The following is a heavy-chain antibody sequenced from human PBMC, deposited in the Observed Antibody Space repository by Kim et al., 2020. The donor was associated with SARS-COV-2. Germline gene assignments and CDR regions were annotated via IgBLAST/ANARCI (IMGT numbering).Heavy chain of an antibody. V-gene: IGHV3-21*01. J-gene: IGHJ4*02. Sequence: GGSPRLSCAASGFTFSSYSMNWVRQAPGKGLEWVSSISSSSSYIYYADSVKGRFTISRDNAKNSLYLQMNSLRAEDTAVYYCARDFYDYVWGSYRQTSANDYWGQGTLVTVSS. D-gene: IGHD3-16*02. CDR3: ARDFYDYVWGSYRQTSANDY. CDR1: GFTFSSYS. CDR2: ISSSSSYI.